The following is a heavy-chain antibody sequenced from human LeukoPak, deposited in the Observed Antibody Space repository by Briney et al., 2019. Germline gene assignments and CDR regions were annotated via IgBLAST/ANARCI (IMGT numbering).Heavy chain of an antibody. J-gene: IGHJ6*03. CDR3: ARDRYCSSTSCYTGEYYYYYMDV. CDR1: GFTFSSYW. D-gene: IGHD2-2*02. CDR2: IKQDGSEK. Sequence: PGGSLRLSCAASGFTFSSYWMSWVRQAPGKGLEWVANIKQDGSEKYYVDSVKGRFTISRDNAKNSLYLQMNSLRAEDTAVYYCARDRYCSSTSCYTGEYYYYYMDVRGKGTTVTVSS. V-gene: IGHV3-7*01.